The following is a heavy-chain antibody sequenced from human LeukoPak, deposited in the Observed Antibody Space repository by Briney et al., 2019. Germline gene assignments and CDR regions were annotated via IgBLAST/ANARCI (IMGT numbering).Heavy chain of an antibody. Sequence: SETLSLTCTVSGDSISSYYWSWLRQPPGKGLEWIGYIYYSVTTNFNPSLKSRATISVDTSKNQFSLKLSSVTAADTAVYYCARAWGSGNFDLWGRGTLVTVSS. CDR3: ARAWGSGNFDL. D-gene: IGHD7-27*01. CDR2: IYYSVTT. J-gene: IGHJ2*01. CDR1: GDSISSYY. V-gene: IGHV4-59*01.